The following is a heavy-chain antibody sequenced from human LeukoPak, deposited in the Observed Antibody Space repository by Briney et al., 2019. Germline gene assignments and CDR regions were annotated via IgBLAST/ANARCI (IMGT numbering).Heavy chain of an antibody. V-gene: IGHV1-18*01. Sequence: ASVKVSCKASGYTFTSYGISWVRQAPGQGLEWMGWISAYNGNTNYAQKLQGRVTMTTDTSTSTAYMELSSLRSEDTAVYYCAREWPSGVVISSDYYYGMDVWGQGTTVTVSS. D-gene: IGHD3-3*01. J-gene: IGHJ6*02. CDR1: GYTFTSYG. CDR3: AREWPSGVVISSDYYYGMDV. CDR2: ISAYNGNT.